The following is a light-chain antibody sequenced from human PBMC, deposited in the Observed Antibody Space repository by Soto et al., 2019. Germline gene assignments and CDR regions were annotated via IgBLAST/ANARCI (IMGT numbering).Light chain of an antibody. CDR3: SSYAGNNNYV. Sequence: QSALTQPPSASGSLGQSVTISCTGTSSDVGDYNYVSWYQHHPGKAPKLMLYEVSQRPSGVPDRFSGSKSANTASLTVSGLQAEDEADSYCSSYAGNNNYVFGTGTKLTVL. V-gene: IGLV2-8*01. J-gene: IGLJ1*01. CDR2: EVS. CDR1: SSDVGDYNY.